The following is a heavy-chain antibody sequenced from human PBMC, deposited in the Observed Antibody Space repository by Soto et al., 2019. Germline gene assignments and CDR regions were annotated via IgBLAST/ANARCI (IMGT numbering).Heavy chain of an antibody. J-gene: IGHJ3*02. CDR3: AREWAGPKASGSWPDDAFDI. CDR2: IPYSGST. V-gene: IGHV4-31*01. Sequence: QVQLQESGPGLVKTSQTLSLKCTVSGGSISSGGYYWSWISQHTGKGLEWIGYIPYSGSTYYNPSLKFPVTITVYTSKDQFSRKLISVTAAATAVYYCAREWAGPKASGSWPDDAFDIWGQGTMMTVSS. CDR1: GGSISSGGYY. D-gene: IGHD6-13*01.